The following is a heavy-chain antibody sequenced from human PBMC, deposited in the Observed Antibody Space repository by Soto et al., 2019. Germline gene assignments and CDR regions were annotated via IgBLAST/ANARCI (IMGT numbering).Heavy chain of an antibody. CDR3: ARVGAANWFDP. CDR2: IYYSGST. V-gene: IGHV4-30-4*01. D-gene: IGHD2-15*01. CDR1: GGSISSGDYY. Sequence: PSETLSLTCTVSGGSISSGDYYWSWIRQPPGKGLEWIGYIYYSGSTYYNPSLKRRVTISVDTSKNQFSLKLSSVTAADTAVYYCARVGAANWFDPWGQGTLVTVSS. J-gene: IGHJ5*02.